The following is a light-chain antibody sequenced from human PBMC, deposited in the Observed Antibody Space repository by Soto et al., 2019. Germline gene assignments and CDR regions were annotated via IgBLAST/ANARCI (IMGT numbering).Light chain of an antibody. CDR2: EVN. V-gene: IGLV2-18*02. Sequence: QSVLTQPASVSGSPGQSITISCTGTSSDIGSYNRVSWYQRPPGTAPKLIIYEVNNRPSGVPVRFSGSKSGNTASLTISGLQAEDEADYYCNSFTTSSTFYVFGTGTKVTVL. J-gene: IGLJ1*01. CDR1: SSDIGSYNR. CDR3: NSFTTSSTFYV.